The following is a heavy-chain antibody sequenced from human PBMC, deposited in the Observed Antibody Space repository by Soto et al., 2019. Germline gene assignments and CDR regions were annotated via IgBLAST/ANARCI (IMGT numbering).Heavy chain of an antibody. CDR1: GGSISSGGYY. J-gene: IGHJ6*03. D-gene: IGHD3-16*01. CDR3: ASAISLRECPSGGGLYMDV. V-gene: IGHV4-31*03. Sequence: QVQLQESGPGLVKPSQTLSLTCTVSGGSISSGGYYWSWIRQHPGKGLEWIGYIYYSGSTYYNPSLKGRVTISVDTSKNQFSLKLSSVTAADTAVYYCASAISLRECPSGGGLYMDVWGKGTTVTVSS. CDR2: IYYSGST.